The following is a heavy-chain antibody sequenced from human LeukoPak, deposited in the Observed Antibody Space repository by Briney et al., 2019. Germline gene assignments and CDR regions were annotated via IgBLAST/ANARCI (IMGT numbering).Heavy chain of an antibody. Sequence: GGSLRLSCAASGFTFSSYSMNWVRQAPGKGLEWVSSISSSSSYIYYADSVKGRFTISRDNAKNSLYLQMNSLRAEDTAVYYCARRGSTVVRGRTYNWYFDLWGRGTLVTVSS. CDR1: GFTFSSYS. J-gene: IGHJ2*01. CDR3: ARRGSTVVRGRTYNWYFDL. CDR2: ISSSSSYI. V-gene: IGHV3-21*01. D-gene: IGHD4-23*01.